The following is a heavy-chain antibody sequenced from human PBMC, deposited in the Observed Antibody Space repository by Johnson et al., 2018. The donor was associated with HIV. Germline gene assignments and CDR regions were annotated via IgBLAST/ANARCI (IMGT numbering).Heavy chain of an antibody. D-gene: IGHD6-13*01. Sequence: VQLVESGGGLVQPGGSLRLSCAASGFTFSSYWMSWVRQAPGKGLEWVANINQDGSEKRYLDSVKGRFTISRDNAKNSLYLQMDNLRAEDSAVYYCTRDGVYSSPHDAFDIWGQGTVVTVSS. CDR3: TRDGVYSSPHDAFDI. V-gene: IGHV3-7*03. CDR2: INQDGSEK. J-gene: IGHJ3*02. CDR1: GFTFSSYW.